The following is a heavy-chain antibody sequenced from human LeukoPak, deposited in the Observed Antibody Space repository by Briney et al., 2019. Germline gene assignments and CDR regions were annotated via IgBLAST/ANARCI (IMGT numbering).Heavy chain of an antibody. CDR3: ARVPPYDFWSGYFDY. D-gene: IGHD3-3*01. V-gene: IGHV4-38-2*02. CDR1: GYSISSGYY. Sequence: SETLSLTCTVSGYSISSGYYWGWIRQPPGKGLEWIGSIYHSGSTYYNPSLKSRVTISVDTSKNQFSLKLSSVTAADTAVYYCARVPPYDFWSGYFDYWGQGTLVTVSS. CDR2: IYHSGST. J-gene: IGHJ4*02.